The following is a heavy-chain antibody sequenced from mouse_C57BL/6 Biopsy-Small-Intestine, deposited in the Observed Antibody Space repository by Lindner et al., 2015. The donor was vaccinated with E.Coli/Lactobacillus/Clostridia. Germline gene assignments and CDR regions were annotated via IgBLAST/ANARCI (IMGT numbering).Heavy chain of an antibody. D-gene: IGHD4-1*01. CDR1: GYSFTGNH. J-gene: IGHJ4*01. CDR3: ARSWDWAMDY. Sequence: VQLQESGPELVKSGASVKISCKASGYSFTGNHMNWVKQSPEKSPEWIGEINPSTNSTTYNQKFRAKATLTIDKSSSTAYMQFSSLTSEDSAIYYCARSWDWAMDYWGQGTSVTVSS. CDR2: INPSTNST. V-gene: IGHV1-42*01.